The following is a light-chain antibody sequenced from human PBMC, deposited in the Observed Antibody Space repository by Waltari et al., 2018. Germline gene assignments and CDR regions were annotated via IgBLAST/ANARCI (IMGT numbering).Light chain of an antibody. J-gene: IGKJ3*01. CDR3: QDLHDYPV. V-gene: IGKV1-9*01. Sequence: IQLTQSPSSLSASVGDRVTISCRASHDISSHLAWYQQKPGKAPTLLIYPASTLESGVPSSFSGSGSGTEFTLTITSLQPEDFATYFCQDLHDYPVFGPGTKVDIK. CDR2: PAS. CDR1: HDISSH.